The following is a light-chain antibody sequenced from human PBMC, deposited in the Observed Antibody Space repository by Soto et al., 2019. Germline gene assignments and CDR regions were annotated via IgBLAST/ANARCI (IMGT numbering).Light chain of an antibody. V-gene: IGKV1-6*01. Sequence: AIHLTQSASSLSASVGYRLTITCRASQAIRTALGWYQQKTGKVPKLLIYPASTLQSGVPSRFSGSGSGTDFTLTISSLQPEDFETYYCLLDFRYFWAFGQGTKVDIK. CDR3: LLDFRYFWA. J-gene: IGKJ1*01. CDR2: PAS. CDR1: QAIRTA.